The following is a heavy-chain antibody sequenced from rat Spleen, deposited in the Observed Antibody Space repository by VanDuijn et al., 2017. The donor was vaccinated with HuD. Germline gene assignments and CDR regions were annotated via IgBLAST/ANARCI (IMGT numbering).Heavy chain of an antibody. Sequence: EVQLVESGGGLVQPGRSLKLSCVASGFTFNNYWMTWIRQAPGKGLEWVASISYDGSSTYYRDSVKGRFTISRDNAENTVYLQMNSLRSEDTATYYCGKDMNYYSTYPFYVMGAWGQGASVTVSS. CDR1: GFTFNNYW. J-gene: IGHJ4*01. CDR3: GKDMNYYSTYPFYVMGA. CDR2: ISYDGSST. D-gene: IGHD1-2*01. V-gene: IGHV5-31*01.